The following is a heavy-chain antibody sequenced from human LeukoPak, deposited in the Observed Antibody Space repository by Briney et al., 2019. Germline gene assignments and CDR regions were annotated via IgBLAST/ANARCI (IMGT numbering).Heavy chain of an antibody. D-gene: IGHD2-2*01. V-gene: IGHV3-7*03. CDR1: GFTFSNYW. Sequence: GGSLRLSCAASGFTFSNYWMSWVRQAPGKGLEWVANIKQDGSEKNYVDSVRGRFTISRDNAKNSLYLQMNSLRAKDTAVYYCARDGSIVVVPAWGRNWFDPWGQGTLVTVSS. CDR2: IKQDGSEK. CDR3: ARDGSIVVVPAWGRNWFDP. J-gene: IGHJ5*02.